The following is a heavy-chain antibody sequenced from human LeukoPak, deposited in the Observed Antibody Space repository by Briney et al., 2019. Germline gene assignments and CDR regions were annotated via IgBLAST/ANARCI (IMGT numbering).Heavy chain of an antibody. V-gene: IGHV5-51*01. CDR1: GYSFTTYW. J-gene: IGHJ4*02. CDR2: IYPGDSDT. CDR3: ARQGSSCSSTSCYLNY. Sequence: GESLKISCKGSGYSFTTYWIGWVRQMPEKGLEWMGIIYPGDSDTRYSPSFQGQVTISADKSISTAYLQWSSLKASDTAMYYCARQGSSCSSTSCYLNYWGQGTLVTVSS. D-gene: IGHD2-2*01.